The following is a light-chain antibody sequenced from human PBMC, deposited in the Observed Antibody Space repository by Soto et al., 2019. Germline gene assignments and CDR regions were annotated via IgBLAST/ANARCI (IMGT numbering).Light chain of an antibody. Sequence: EIVMTQSPATLSVSPGERATLSCRASQSVSSNLAWYQQKPGQAPRLLIYGASTSATGIPARFSGSGSETEFTLTISSLQSEDFVVYYCQHYNSWPYTFGQGTKVEIK. J-gene: IGKJ2*01. CDR1: QSVSSN. CDR3: QHYNSWPYT. V-gene: IGKV3-15*01. CDR2: GAS.